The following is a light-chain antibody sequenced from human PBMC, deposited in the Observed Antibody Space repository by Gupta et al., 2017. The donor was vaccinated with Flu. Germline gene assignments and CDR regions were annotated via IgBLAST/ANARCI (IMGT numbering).Light chain of an antibody. Sequence: RVTISCSGSSSNIGTNYVYWYQQLPGTAPKLLIFRNNRRPSGVPDRVSGSKSGTSASLAISGLRSEDEADYYCAAWDDSLSGVVFGGGTKLTVL. CDR2: RNN. J-gene: IGLJ2*01. CDR1: SSNIGTNY. V-gene: IGLV1-47*01. CDR3: AAWDDSLSGVV.